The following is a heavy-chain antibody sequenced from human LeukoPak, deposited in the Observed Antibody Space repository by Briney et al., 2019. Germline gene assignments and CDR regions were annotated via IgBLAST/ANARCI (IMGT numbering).Heavy chain of an antibody. CDR3: ARSGRSNTYYYGSGSYFVTHFDY. Sequence: PGGSLRLSCAASGFTFSSYWMHWVRQAPGKGLVWVSRINSDGSSTSYADSVKGRFTISRDNAKNTLYLQMNSLRAEDTAVYYCARSGRSNTYYYGSGSYFVTHFDYWGQGTLVTVSS. CDR2: INSDGSST. J-gene: IGHJ4*02. V-gene: IGHV3-74*01. D-gene: IGHD3-10*01. CDR1: GFTFSSYW.